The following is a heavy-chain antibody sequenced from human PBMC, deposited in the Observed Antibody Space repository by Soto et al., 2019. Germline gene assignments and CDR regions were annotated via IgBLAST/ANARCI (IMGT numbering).Heavy chain of an antibody. CDR1: GFTFSNYW. CDR2: IKQDGSEI. D-gene: IGHD3-9*01. V-gene: IGHV3-7*01. Sequence: GGSLRLSCAASGFTFSNYWMNWVRQAPGKGLEWVANIKQDGSEIYYVDSVKGRFTISRDNAKNSLYLQMNSLRAEDTAVYYCVRGPYYDILLDVWGQETTVT. J-gene: IGHJ6*02. CDR3: VRGPYYDILLDV.